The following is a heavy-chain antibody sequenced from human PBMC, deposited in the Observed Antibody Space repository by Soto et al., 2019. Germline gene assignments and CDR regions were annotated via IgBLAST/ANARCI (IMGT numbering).Heavy chain of an antibody. Sequence: QVQLQESGPGLVKPSQTLSLTCTVSGGSISSGGYYWSWIRQHPGKGLEWIGYIYYSGSTYYNPSLKSRVTISVDTSKNQCSLKLSSVTAAGTAVYYCARGEVGSSTSCYPYWGQGTLVTVSS. D-gene: IGHD2-2*01. CDR1: GGSISSGGYY. V-gene: IGHV4-31*03. J-gene: IGHJ4*02. CDR2: IYYSGST. CDR3: ARGEVGSSTSCYPY.